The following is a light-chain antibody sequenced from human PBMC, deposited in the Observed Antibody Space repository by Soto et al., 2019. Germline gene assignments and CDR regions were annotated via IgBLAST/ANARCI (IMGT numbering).Light chain of an antibody. J-gene: IGKJ4*01. Sequence: EMVMTQSPATLSVSPGERATLSCRASQSITSNLAWYQQKPGQAPRLLIYGASTRATDIPARFSGSGSGTEFTLTISSLQSEDFAGYYCQQYNNWPLTVGGWTKVEIK. CDR1: QSITSN. CDR2: GAS. CDR3: QQYNNWPLT. V-gene: IGKV3-15*01.